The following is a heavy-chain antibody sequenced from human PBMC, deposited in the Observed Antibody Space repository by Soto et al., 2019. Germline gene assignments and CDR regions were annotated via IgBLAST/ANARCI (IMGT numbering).Heavy chain of an antibody. CDR1: GFTFNNAW. Sequence: GSLRLSCAASGFTFNNAWMNWVRQAPGKGLEWVGRIKSKTDGGTTDYAAPVKGRFTISRDDSKNTLSLQMNSLKTEDTAVYYCARDLNYGLFDYWGQGTLVTVS. CDR2: IKSKTDGGTT. J-gene: IGHJ4*02. CDR3: ARDLNYGLFDY. V-gene: IGHV3-15*07. D-gene: IGHD4-17*01.